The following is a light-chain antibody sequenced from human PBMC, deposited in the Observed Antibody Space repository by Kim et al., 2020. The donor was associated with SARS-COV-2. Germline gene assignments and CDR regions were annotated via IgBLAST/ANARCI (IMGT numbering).Light chain of an antibody. CDR2: AAS. CDR3: QKYNSAPWT. J-gene: IGKJ1*01. CDR1: QGITNS. Sequence: GDRVTITCRASQGITNSLAWYQQKPGKVPQLLIYAASALQSVVPSRFSGSGSGTDFTLTISSLQPDDVATYYCQKYNSAPWTFGQDTKV. V-gene: IGKV1-27*01.